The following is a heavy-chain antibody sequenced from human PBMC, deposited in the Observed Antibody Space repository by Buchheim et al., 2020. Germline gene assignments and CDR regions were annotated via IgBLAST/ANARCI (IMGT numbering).Heavy chain of an antibody. D-gene: IGHD3-10*01. CDR3: ARVGTMVRGGEGMDV. J-gene: IGHJ6*02. CDR1: GGSISSYY. Sequence: QVQLQESGPGLVKPSETLSLTCTVSGGSISSYYWSWIRQPPGKGLEWIGYIYYSGSTNYNPSLKSRVTISVDTSKNQFSLKLSSVTAADTAVYYCARVGTMVRGGEGMDVWGQGTT. CDR2: IYYSGST. V-gene: IGHV4-59*01.